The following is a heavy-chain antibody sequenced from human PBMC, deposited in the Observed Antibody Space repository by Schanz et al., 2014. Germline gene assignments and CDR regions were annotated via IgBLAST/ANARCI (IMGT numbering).Heavy chain of an antibody. V-gene: IGHV1-18*04. CDR3: ARENTAVAGMPRVMDV. CDR1: GYSFTNYG. D-gene: IGHD6-19*01. J-gene: IGHJ6*02. Sequence: QVQLVQSGAEVKKPGASVKVSCKTFGYSFTNYGISWVRQAPGQGLEWMGWITAYNGNTNSAQKLQGRVTMTTDTSISTAYMELSRLTSDDTAVFFCARENTAVAGMPRVMDVWGQGTTVTVTS. CDR2: ITAYNGNT.